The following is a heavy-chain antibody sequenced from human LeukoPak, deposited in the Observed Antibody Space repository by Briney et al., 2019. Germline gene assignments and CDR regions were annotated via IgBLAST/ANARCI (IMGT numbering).Heavy chain of an antibody. Sequence: PGGSLRLSCAASGFTFDDYAMHWVRQAPGKGLEWVSLISWDGGSTYYADSVKGRFTISRDNSKTSLYLQMNSLRAEDTALYYCAKDLAVTTIRGIDYWGQGTLVTVSS. CDR2: ISWDGGST. CDR3: AKDLAVTTIRGIDY. V-gene: IGHV3-43D*03. D-gene: IGHD4-17*01. J-gene: IGHJ4*02. CDR1: GFTFDDYA.